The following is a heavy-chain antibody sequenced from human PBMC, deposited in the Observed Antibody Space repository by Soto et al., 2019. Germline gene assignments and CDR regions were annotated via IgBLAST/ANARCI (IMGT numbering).Heavy chain of an antibody. V-gene: IGHV3-30*18. Sequence: GGSLRLSCAASGFTFRNYGIHWVRQAPGKGLEWVAVISSDGGNKYHADSVKGRFTIPRDNSKDTLYLQMNSLRAEDTAVYYCAKDGDIAAAGYYFDYWGQGTLVTVSS. J-gene: IGHJ4*02. D-gene: IGHD6-13*01. CDR1: GFTFRNYG. CDR3: AKDGDIAAAGYYFDY. CDR2: ISSDGGNK.